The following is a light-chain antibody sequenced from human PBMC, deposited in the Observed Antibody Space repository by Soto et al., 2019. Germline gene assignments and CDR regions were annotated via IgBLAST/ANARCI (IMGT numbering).Light chain of an antibody. CDR2: GAS. J-gene: IGKJ1*01. Sequence: EIVMTQSPATVSVSPVERATLSCRASQSVSSNLAWYQQKPGQAPRLLIYGASTRATGIPARFTGSGSGTEFTLTISSLQSEDFAIYYCQQYGSSGTFGQGTKVDI. CDR1: QSVSSN. CDR3: QQYGSSGT. V-gene: IGKV3-15*01.